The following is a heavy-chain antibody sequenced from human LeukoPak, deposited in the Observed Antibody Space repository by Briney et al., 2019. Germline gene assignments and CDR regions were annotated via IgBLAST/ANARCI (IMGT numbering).Heavy chain of an antibody. Sequence: GGSLRLSCAASGFTLSTYNMKWVRQAPRKGLEWVSSISTSSSYIYYADSVKGRFTISRDNARNSLHLQMNSLRAEDTAVYYCARDRDWNSGFDYWGQGTLVTVSS. J-gene: IGHJ4*02. CDR3: ARDRDWNSGFDY. CDR1: GFTLSTYN. CDR2: ISTSSSYI. V-gene: IGHV3-21*01. D-gene: IGHD1-7*01.